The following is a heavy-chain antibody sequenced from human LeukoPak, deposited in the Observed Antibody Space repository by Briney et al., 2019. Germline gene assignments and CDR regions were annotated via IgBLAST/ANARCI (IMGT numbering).Heavy chain of an antibody. CDR3: AKASRGFAYRLDF. V-gene: IGHV3-23*01. Sequence: GGSLRLSCAASGFMFNIHVMSWVRQAPGKGLEWVSGIIGGGGSTYYADSVKGRFTISRDNSKNTLSLQMNSLRAEDTAIYYCAKASRGFAYRLDFWGQGTLVTVSS. CDR1: GFMFNIHV. D-gene: IGHD3-16*02. J-gene: IGHJ4*02. CDR2: IIGGGGST.